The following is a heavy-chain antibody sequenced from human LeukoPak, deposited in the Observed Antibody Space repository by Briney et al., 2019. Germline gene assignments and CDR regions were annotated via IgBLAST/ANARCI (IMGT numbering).Heavy chain of an antibody. CDR2: IYYSGST. Sequence: SETLSLTCTVSGVSISSYYWSWIRQPPGKGLEWIGYIYYSGSTNYNPSLKSRVTISVDTSKNQFSLKLSSVTAADTAVYYCARGVAVAGIPIWGQGTLVTVSS. CDR1: GVSISSYY. D-gene: IGHD6-19*01. V-gene: IGHV4-59*01. J-gene: IGHJ4*02. CDR3: ARGVAVAGIPI.